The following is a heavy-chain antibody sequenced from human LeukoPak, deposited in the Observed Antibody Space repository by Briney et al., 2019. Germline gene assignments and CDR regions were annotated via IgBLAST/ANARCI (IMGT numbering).Heavy chain of an antibody. V-gene: IGHV4-61*08. CDR3: ARRGDNWFDP. J-gene: IGHJ5*02. D-gene: IGHD1-26*01. Sequence: SETLSLTCAVSGGSISSGGYSWSWIRQPPGKGLEWIGYIYYSGSTNYNPSLKSRVTISVDTSKNQFSLKLSSVTAADTAVYYCARRGDNWFDPWGQGTLVTVSS. CDR2: IYYSGST. CDR1: GGSISSGGYS.